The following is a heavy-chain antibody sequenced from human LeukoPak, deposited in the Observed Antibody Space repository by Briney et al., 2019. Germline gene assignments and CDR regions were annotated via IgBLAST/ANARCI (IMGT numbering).Heavy chain of an antibody. CDR2: IRYDGSNK. D-gene: IGHD4-17*01. CDR1: GFTFSSYG. CDR3: AKVTDYGDYARGYVDY. V-gene: IGHV3-30*02. Sequence: GGSLRLSCAASGFTFSSYGMHWVRQAPGKGLEWVAFIRYDGSNKYYADSVKGRFTISRDNSKNTLYLQMNSLRAEDTAVYYCAKVTDYGDYARGYVDYWGQGTLVTVSS. J-gene: IGHJ4*02.